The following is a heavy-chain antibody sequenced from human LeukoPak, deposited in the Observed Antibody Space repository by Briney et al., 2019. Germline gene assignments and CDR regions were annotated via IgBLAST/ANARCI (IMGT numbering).Heavy chain of an antibody. CDR2: INPNSGGT. CDR3: ARWYCGGDCFVDY. CDR1: VYIFTDYY. J-gene: IGHJ4*02. D-gene: IGHD2-21*02. V-gene: IGHV1-2*02. Sequence: ASVKVSFKSTVYIFTDYYMHWVRPAPGQGLEWMGWINPNSGGTNYAQKFQGRVTMTRDTSISTAYMELSRLRSADTAAYYCARWYCGGDCFVDYWGQGTLVTVSS.